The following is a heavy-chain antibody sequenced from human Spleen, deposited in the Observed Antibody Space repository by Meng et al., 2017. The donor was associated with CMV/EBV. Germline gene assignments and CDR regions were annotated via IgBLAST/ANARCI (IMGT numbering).Heavy chain of an antibody. D-gene: IGHD5-24*01. Sequence: ASVKVSCKASGYMFTSHGISWMRQAPGQGLEWMGWISAYTGNTDYAQKFQGRVTMTTDTSTSTAYMELRSLRSDDTAVYYCARDRGGSWDYWGQGTLVTVSS. CDR1: GYMFTSHG. V-gene: IGHV1-18*01. CDR2: ISAYTGNT. J-gene: IGHJ4*02. CDR3: ARDRGGSWDY.